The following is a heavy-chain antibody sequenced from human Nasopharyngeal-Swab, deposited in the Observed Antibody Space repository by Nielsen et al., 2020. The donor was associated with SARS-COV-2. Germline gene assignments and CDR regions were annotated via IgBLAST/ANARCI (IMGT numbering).Heavy chain of an antibody. CDR1: GGSISSGDYY. D-gene: IGHD1-7*01. V-gene: IGHV4-30-4*01. J-gene: IGHJ4*02. Sequence: LRLSCTVSGGSISSGDYYWSWIRQPPGKGLEWIGYIYYSGSTYYNPSLKSRVTISVDTSKNQFSLKLSSVTAADTAVYYCARVNIMELYYFDYRGQGTLVTVSS. CDR3: ARVNIMELYYFDY. CDR2: IYYSGST.